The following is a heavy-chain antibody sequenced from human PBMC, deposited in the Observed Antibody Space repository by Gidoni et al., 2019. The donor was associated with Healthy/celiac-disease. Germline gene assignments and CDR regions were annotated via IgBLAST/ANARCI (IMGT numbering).Heavy chain of an antibody. V-gene: IGHV3-48*02. CDR1: GFTFSSYS. CDR2: ISSSSSTI. J-gene: IGHJ6*02. CDR3: ARDPEVYYYYYGMDV. Sequence: EVQLVESGGGLVQPGGSLRLSCAASGFTFSSYSMNWVRQAPGKGLEWVSYISSSSSTIYYADSVKGRFTISRDNAKNSLYLQMNSLRDEDTAVYYCARDPEVYYYYYGMDVWGQGTTVTVSS.